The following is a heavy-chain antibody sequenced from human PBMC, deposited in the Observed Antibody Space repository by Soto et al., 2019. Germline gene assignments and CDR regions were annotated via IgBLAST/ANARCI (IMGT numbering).Heavy chain of an antibody. V-gene: IGHV5-51*01. CDR1: GYSFTTYW. CDR2: IYPGISDT. J-gene: IGHJ4*02. CDR3: ATGGYCSGTRCYNFFDY. Sequence: PGESLKISCQGSGYSFTTYWIGCVRQIPGKGLEWMGIIYPGISDTRYSSSFQGQVTISADKSISTAYLQWSSLKASDTAIYYCATGGYCSGTRCYNFFDYWGQGTLVTVS. D-gene: IGHD2-2*02.